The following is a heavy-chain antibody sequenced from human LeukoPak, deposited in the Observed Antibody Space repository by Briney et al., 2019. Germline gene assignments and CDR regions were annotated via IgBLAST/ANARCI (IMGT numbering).Heavy chain of an antibody. D-gene: IGHD3-10*01. V-gene: IGHV1-24*01. CDR3: ATGVGESKAVLSDAFDI. J-gene: IGHJ3*02. CDR1: GYTLTELS. Sequence: AASVKVSCKVSGYTLTELSMHWVRQAPGKGLEWMGGFDPEDGETIYAQKFQGRVTMTEDTSTDTAYMELSSLRSEDTAVYYCATGVGESKAVLSDAFDIWGQGTMVTVSS. CDR2: FDPEDGET.